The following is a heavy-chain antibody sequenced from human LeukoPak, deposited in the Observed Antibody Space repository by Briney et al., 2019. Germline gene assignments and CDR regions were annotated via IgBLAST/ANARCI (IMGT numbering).Heavy chain of an antibody. CDR1: GGSFSGYY. CDR2: IIHSGST. CDR3: ARGRYYYDSSGYGRDYYYYGMDV. D-gene: IGHD3-22*01. Sequence: SETLSLTCAVYGGSFSGYYWSWIRQPPGKGLEWIGEIIHSGSTNYNPSLKSRVTISVDTSKNQFSLKLNSVTAADTAVYYCARGRYYYDSSGYGRDYYYYGMDVWGQGTTVTVSS. J-gene: IGHJ6*02. V-gene: IGHV4-34*01.